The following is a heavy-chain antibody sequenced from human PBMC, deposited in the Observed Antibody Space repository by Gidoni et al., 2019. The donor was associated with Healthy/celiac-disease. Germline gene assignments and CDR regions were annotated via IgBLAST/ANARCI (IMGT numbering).Heavy chain of an antibody. CDR1: GYTLTELS. CDR3: ATGRLTGVRGFSWFDP. D-gene: IGHD3-10*01. J-gene: IGHJ5*02. CDR2: FDPEDGAT. Sequence: QVQLVQSGAEVKQPGASVKVSCKVSGYTLTELSMHWVRQAPGKGLEWMGGFDPEDGATIYAQKFQGRVTMTEDTSTDTAYMELSSLRSEDTAVYYCATGRLTGVRGFSWFDPWGQGTLVTVSS. V-gene: IGHV1-24*01.